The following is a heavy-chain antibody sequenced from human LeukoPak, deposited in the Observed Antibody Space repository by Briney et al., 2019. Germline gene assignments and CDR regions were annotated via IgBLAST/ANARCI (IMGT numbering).Heavy chain of an antibody. CDR1: GYTFTSYW. CDR3: ARHSHYDFWSGYLDY. J-gene: IGHJ4*02. V-gene: IGHV5-10-1*01. D-gene: IGHD3-3*01. CDR2: IDPSDSYT. Sequence: GESLKISCKGSGYTFTSYWISWVRHVPGKGLEWMGKIDPSDSYTSYSPSFQCHVTISADKSISAAFLQWSSLKASDTAMYYCARHSHYDFWSGYLDYWGQGTLVTVSS.